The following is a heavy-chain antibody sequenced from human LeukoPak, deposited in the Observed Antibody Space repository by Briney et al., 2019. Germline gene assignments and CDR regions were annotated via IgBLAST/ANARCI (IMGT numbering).Heavy chain of an antibody. CDR1: GFTFSSYG. CDR2: ISYDGSNK. D-gene: IGHD5-18*01. V-gene: IGHV3-30*18. Sequence: GRSLRLSCAASGFTFSSYGMHWVRQAPGKGLEWVAVISYDGSNKYYADSVKGRFTISRDNSKNTLYLQMNSLRAEDTAVYYCAKGSGYSYGLLGYWGQGTLVTVSS. J-gene: IGHJ4*02. CDR3: AKGSGYSYGLLGY.